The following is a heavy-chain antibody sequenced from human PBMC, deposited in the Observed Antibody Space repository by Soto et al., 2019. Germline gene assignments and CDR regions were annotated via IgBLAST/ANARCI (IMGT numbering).Heavy chain of an antibody. CDR3: AKERWLLYYYGMDV. V-gene: IGHV3-30*18. CDR2: ISYDGSNK. Sequence: PGGSLRLSCAASGFTFGSYGMHWVRQAPGKGLEWVAVISYDGSNKYYADSVKGRFTISRDNSKNTLYLQMNSLRAEDTAVYYCAKERWLLYYYGMDVWGQGTTVTVSS. D-gene: IGHD2-21*02. J-gene: IGHJ6*02. CDR1: GFTFGSYG.